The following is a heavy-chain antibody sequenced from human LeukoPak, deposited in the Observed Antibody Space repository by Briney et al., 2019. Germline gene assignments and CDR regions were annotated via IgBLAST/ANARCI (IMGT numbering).Heavy chain of an antibody. CDR3: ARLVSLAAAGPGRRGVYYFDY. V-gene: IGHV4-4*09. CDR2: IYSSEST. CDR1: GGSISSYY. D-gene: IGHD6-13*01. J-gene: IGHJ4*02. Sequence: SETLSLTCTVSGGSISSYYWSWIRQPPGKGLEWIGYIYSSESTNYNPSLKSRVTISVDTSKNQFSLKLSSVTAADTAVYYCARLVSLAAAGPGRRGVYYFDYWGQGTLVTVSS.